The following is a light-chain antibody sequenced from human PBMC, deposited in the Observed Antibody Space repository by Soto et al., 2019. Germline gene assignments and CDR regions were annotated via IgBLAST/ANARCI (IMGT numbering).Light chain of an antibody. CDR3: QVWDSTTVV. CDR1: KLGDKY. CDR2: QDN. Sequence: SYELTQPPSVSVSPGQTASITCSGDKLGDKYVCWYQQKPGQSPVLVIYQDNKRPSGIPEQFSASNSGNIATLTISGTQATDEADYYCQVWDSTTVVFGGGTKLTVL. J-gene: IGLJ2*01. V-gene: IGLV3-1*01.